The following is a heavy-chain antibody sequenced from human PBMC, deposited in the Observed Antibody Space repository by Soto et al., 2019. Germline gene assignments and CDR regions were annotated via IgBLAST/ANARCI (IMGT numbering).Heavy chain of an antibody. CDR3: ARRGVPYCSSTSCYSNWSDP. CDR2: IIPSFGTA. D-gene: IGHD2-2*01. V-gene: IGHV1-69*01. Sequence: QVQLVQSGAEVKTPGSSVKVSCKASGGTFSSYAISWVRQAPGPGLEWMGGIIPSFGTATYAQKFQGRVTITAGESTSTAYMELSSLRSEDTAVYYCARRGVPYCSSTSCYSNWSDPWGQGTLVTVSS. J-gene: IGHJ5*02. CDR1: GGTFSSYA.